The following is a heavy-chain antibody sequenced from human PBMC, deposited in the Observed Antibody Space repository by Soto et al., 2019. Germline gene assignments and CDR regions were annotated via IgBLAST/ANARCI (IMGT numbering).Heavy chain of an antibody. D-gene: IGHD3-10*01. CDR3: ARDIGSYAYGEGY. CDR2: VYASGTT. CDR1: GGSINNYW. J-gene: IGHJ4*02. Sequence: SETLSLTCSVSGGSINNYWWSWIRQPAGKGLEWIGRVYASGTTDYNPSLNSRATMSVETSKNQFPLKLSSVTAADTAVYSCARDIGSYAYGEGYWGQGIQVTVSS. V-gene: IGHV4-4*07.